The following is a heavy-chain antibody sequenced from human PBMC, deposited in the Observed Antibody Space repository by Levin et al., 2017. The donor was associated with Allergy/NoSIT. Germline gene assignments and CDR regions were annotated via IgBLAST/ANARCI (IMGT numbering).Heavy chain of an antibody. CDR1: GGSISSYY. Sequence: SQTLSLPCTVSGGSISSYYWSWIRQPPGKGLEWIGYIYYSGSTNYNPSLKSRVTISVDTSKNQFSLKLSSVTAADTAVYYCARESGLRKGGFDYWGQGTLVTVSS. J-gene: IGHJ4*02. D-gene: IGHD4-17*01. CDR3: ARESGLRKGGFDY. V-gene: IGHV4-59*01. CDR2: IYYSGST.